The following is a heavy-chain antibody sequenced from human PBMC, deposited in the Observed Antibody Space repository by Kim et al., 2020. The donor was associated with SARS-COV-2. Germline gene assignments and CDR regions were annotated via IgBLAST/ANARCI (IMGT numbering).Heavy chain of an antibody. CDR1: GYTFTSYD. CDR2: MNPNSGNT. CDR3: ARGGDDILTGFAGWFDP. D-gene: IGHD3-9*01. V-gene: IGHV1-8*01. Sequence: ASVKVSCKASGYTFTSYDINWVRQATGQGLEWMGWMNPNSGNTGYAQKFQGRVTMTRNTSISTAYMELSSLRSEDTAVYYCARGGDDILTGFAGWFDPWGQGTLVTVSS. J-gene: IGHJ5*02.